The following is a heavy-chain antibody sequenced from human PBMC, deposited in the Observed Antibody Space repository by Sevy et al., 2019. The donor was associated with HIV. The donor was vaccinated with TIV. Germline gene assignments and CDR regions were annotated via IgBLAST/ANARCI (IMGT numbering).Heavy chain of an antibody. CDR1: GGSISSSSYY. CDR3: AREGPGNWFDP. V-gene: IGHV4-39*02. Sequence: SETLSLTCSVSGGSISSSSYYWGWIRQPPGKGLEWIGSIYYTGSTYYNPSFKSGVTISVDTSKNQFSLRLSSVTAADTAVYYCAREGPGNWFDPWGQGTPVTVSS. J-gene: IGHJ5*02. CDR2: IYYTGST.